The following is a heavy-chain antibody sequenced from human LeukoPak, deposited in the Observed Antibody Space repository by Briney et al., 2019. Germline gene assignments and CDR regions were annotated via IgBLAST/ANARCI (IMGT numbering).Heavy chain of an antibody. Sequence: GGSLRLSCAAYGFIFCDYWMSRVRQAPGKGLEWVANIQQDGSEKYYVDSVKGRFTISRDNAKRSLFLQVSSLGGDGTAVYYCASVVGFSYGIDFWGQGTLVTVSS. V-gene: IGHV3-7*02. CDR2: IQQDGSEK. D-gene: IGHD5-18*01. CDR3: ASVVGFSYGIDF. J-gene: IGHJ4*02. CDR1: GFIFCDYW.